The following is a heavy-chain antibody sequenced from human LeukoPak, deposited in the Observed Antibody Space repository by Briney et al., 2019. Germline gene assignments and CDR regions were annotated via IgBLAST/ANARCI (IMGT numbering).Heavy chain of an antibody. J-gene: IGHJ4*02. D-gene: IGHD6-6*01. CDR3: ARGSIAARPLSY. Sequence: GGSLKLSCAASGFTVSSNYMSWVRPAPGKGLEGVSVIYSGGSTYYADSVKGRFTISRDNSKNTLYLQMNSLSAEDTAVYYCARGSIAARPLSYWGQGTLVTVSS. V-gene: IGHV3-66*01. CDR1: GFTVSSNY. CDR2: IYSGGST.